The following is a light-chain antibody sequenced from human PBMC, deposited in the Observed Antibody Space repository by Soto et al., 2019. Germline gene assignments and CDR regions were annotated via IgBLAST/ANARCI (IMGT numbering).Light chain of an antibody. V-gene: IGKV2-30*01. CDR3: MQGLHWYT. Sequence: AVLTQSPLSLPVTLGQPASISCRSSHSLVYRNGITFLTWFQQRPGQSPRRLIYEVSKRDSWVPDRFCGSGSGTDFTLKISRVEAEDVGVYYCMQGLHWYTFGQGTKLEIK. J-gene: IGKJ2*01. CDR2: EVS. CDR1: HSLVYRNGITF.